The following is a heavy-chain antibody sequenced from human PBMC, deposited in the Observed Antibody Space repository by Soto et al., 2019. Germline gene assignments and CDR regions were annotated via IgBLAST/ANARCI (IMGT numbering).Heavy chain of an antibody. CDR1: GGSISSYY. CDR3: ARDRITLANDASDI. Sequence: AETLSLTCTVSGGSISSYYWSWIRQPAGKGLEWIGRIYTSGSTNYNPSLKSRVTMSVDTSKNQFSLNLSSVTAAADTAVYYCARDRITLANDASDIWGQGTMVTVSS. D-gene: IGHD3-10*01. V-gene: IGHV4-4*07. CDR2: IYTSGST. J-gene: IGHJ3*02.